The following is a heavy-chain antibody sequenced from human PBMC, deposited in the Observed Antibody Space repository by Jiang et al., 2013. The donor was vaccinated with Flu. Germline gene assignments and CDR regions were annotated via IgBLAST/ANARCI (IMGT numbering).Heavy chain of an antibody. CDR1: GYTFTSYY. J-gene: IGHJ4*02. D-gene: IGHD5-12*01. Sequence: GYTFTSYYMHWVRQAPGQGLEWMGIINPSGGSTSYAQKFQGRVTMTRDTSTSTVYMELSSLRSEDTAIYYCGRSGSRSSPFDYWGQGTLVTVSS. CDR2: INPSGGST. CDR3: GRSGSRSSPFDY. V-gene: IGHV1-46*01.